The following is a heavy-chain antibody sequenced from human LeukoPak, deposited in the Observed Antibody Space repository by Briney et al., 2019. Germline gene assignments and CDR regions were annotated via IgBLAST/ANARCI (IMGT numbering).Heavy chain of an antibody. D-gene: IGHD3-22*01. CDR1: GFTVSSNY. J-gene: IGHJ3*02. CDR2: IYSGGST. Sequence: GGSLRLSCAASGFTVSSNYMSCVRQAPGKWLEWVSVIYSGGSTYYADSVNGRFTISIDNSKNTLYHQMNSLRAEDTAVYYCARDRYYDSSGYFDTDAFDIWGQGTMVTVSS. V-gene: IGHV3-53*01. CDR3: ARDRYYDSSGYFDTDAFDI.